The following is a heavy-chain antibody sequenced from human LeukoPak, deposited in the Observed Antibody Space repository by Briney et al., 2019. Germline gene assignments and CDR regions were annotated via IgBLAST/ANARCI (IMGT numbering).Heavy chain of an antibody. Sequence: SETLSLTCAVYGGSFSGYYWSWIRQPPGKGLEWIGEINHSGSTNYNPSLKGRVTISVDTSKNQFSLKLSSVTAADTAVYYCAASHMVRGALYWGQGTLVTVSS. V-gene: IGHV4-34*01. CDR2: INHSGST. J-gene: IGHJ4*02. CDR3: AASHMVRGALY. D-gene: IGHD3-10*01. CDR1: GGSFSGYY.